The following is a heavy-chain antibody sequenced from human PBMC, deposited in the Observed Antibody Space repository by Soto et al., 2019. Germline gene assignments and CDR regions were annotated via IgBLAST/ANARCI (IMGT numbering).Heavy chain of an antibody. CDR3: AKRGYGDHHYFDY. D-gene: IGHD5-18*01. J-gene: IGHJ4*02. Sequence: GGSLRLSCAASGFTFASYGMSWVRQAPGKGLEWVSLILDSGVRTFYADSVKGRFTISRDNSKNTLYLQMNSLRTEDTAVFYCAKRGYGDHHYFDYWGRGTFVIVFS. CDR1: GFTFASYG. V-gene: IGHV3-23*01. CDR2: ILDSGVRT.